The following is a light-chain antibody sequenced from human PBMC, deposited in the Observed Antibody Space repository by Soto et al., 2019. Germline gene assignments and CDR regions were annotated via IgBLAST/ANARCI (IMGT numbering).Light chain of an antibody. CDR2: DTS. V-gene: IGKV3-15*01. Sequence: FVMRQSPATLTLSPGEGATLSCRASQGIGETLAWYQHKPGQTPRVLIYDTSTRATGVPTRFSGIRSGAEFTLTLNGLQYEDFAVYDGQPYNNWPLTFGGGTKVDIK. CDR3: QPYNNWPLT. CDR1: QGIGET. J-gene: IGKJ4*01.